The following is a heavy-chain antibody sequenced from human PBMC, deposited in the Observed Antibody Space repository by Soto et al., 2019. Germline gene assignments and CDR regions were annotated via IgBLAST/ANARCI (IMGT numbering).Heavy chain of an antibody. V-gene: IGHV1-69*02. Sequence: ASVKVSCKASGGTFSSYTISWVRQAPGQGLEWMGRIIPILGIANYAQKFQGRVTLTADKSTSTAYLELSILRSEDTAVYYCARQFTPYSSSAKEVEFDPWGQGTLVTVSS. D-gene: IGHD6-6*01. CDR3: ARQFTPYSSSAKEVEFDP. CDR1: GGTFSSYT. CDR2: IIPILGIA. J-gene: IGHJ5*02.